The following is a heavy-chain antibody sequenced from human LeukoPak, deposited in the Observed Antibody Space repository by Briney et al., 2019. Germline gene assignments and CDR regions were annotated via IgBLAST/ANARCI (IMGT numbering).Heavy chain of an antibody. D-gene: IGHD6-13*01. CDR3: ASYQQQLVRAFDY. Sequence: SETLSLTCTVSGGSISSGSYYWSWIRQPAGKGLEWIGRIYTSGSTNYNPSLKSRVTISVDTSKNQFSLKLSSVTAADTAVYYCASYQQQLVRAFDYWGQGTLVTVSS. CDR2: IYTSGST. V-gene: IGHV4-61*02. J-gene: IGHJ4*02. CDR1: GGSISSGSYY.